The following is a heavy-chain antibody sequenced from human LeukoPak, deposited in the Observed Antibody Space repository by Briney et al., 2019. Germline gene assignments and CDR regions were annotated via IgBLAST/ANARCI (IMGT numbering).Heavy chain of an antibody. D-gene: IGHD3-16*01. J-gene: IGHJ4*02. Sequence: PGGSLRLSCEAPALTFADYSIHWVRHPPGWGLEWVALTTENAGTTFYAISVTGRFTISRDNSKTSVYLPMNTLRPEATASYYCARDYWGSYEYWGQGPLVTVSS. CDR2: TTENAGTT. V-gene: IGHV3-43*02. CDR3: ARDYWGSYEY. CDR1: ALTFADYS.